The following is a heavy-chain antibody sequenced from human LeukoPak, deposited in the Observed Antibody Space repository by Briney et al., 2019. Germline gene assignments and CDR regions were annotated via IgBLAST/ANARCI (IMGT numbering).Heavy chain of an antibody. CDR3: ARGRGRGSWYPRLNWFDP. CDR2: INPSGGST. D-gene: IGHD6-13*01. Sequence: ASVKVSCKASGYTFTSYGISWVRQAPGQGLEWMGIINPSGGSTSYAQKFQGRVTMTRDTSTSTVYMELSSLRSEDTAVYYCARGRGRGSWYPRLNWFDPWGQGTLVTVSS. J-gene: IGHJ5*02. CDR1: GYTFTSYG. V-gene: IGHV1-46*01.